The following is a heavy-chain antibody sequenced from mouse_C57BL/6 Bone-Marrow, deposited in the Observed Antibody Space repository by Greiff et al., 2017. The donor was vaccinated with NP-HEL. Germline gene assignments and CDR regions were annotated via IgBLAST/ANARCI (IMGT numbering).Heavy chain of an antibody. CDR2: IYPRSGNT. CDR1: GYTFTSYG. J-gene: IGHJ4*01. CDR3: ARSHPLRGYAMDY. V-gene: IGHV1-81*01. Sequence: QQSCKASGYTFTSYGISWVKQRTGQGLEWIGEIYPRSGNTYYNEKFKGKATLTADKSSSTAYMELRSLTSEDSAVYFCARSHPLRGYAMDYWGQGTSVTVSS. D-gene: IGHD1-1*01.